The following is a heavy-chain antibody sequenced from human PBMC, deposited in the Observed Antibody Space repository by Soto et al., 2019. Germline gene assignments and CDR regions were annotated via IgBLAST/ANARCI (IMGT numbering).Heavy chain of an antibody. D-gene: IGHD3-10*01. CDR2: IIPIFGTA. V-gene: IGHV1-69*01. CDR3: ARDSADYYGSGIFPGVP. J-gene: IGHJ5*02. Sequence: QVQLVQSGAEVKKPGSSVKVSCKASGGTFSSYAISWVRQAPGQGLEWMGGIIPIFGTANYAQKFQGRVTITADESTSTAYMELSSLRSEDTAMYYCARDSADYYGSGIFPGVPWGQGTLVTVSS. CDR1: GGTFSSYA.